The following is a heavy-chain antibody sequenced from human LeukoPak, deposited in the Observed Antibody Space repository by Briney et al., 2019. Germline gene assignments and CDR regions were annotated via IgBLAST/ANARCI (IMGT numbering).Heavy chain of an antibody. D-gene: IGHD6-13*01. Sequence: GGSLRLSCAAAGFTFSSYWMTWVRQAPGQGLEWVANIKEDGSAKYHVDSVKGRFTISRDNAKNSLYLQMNSLRLEDTAVYYCARDLGLRQQLANDYWGQGTLVTVSS. CDR1: GFTFSSYW. V-gene: IGHV3-7*03. CDR3: ARDLGLRQQLANDY. CDR2: IKEDGSAK. J-gene: IGHJ4*02.